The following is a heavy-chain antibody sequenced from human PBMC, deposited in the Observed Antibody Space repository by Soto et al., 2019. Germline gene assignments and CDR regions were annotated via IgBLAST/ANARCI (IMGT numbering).Heavy chain of an antibody. Sequence: SLHVSCKASGYTFTGYYMHWVRQAPGQGLEWMGWINPNSGGTNYAQKFQGRVTMTRDTSISTAYMELSRLRSDDTAVYYCAGEYAMDVWGQGTTVTVAS. V-gene: IGHV1-2*02. CDR1: GYTFTGYY. CDR3: AGEYAMDV. CDR2: INPNSGGT. J-gene: IGHJ6*02.